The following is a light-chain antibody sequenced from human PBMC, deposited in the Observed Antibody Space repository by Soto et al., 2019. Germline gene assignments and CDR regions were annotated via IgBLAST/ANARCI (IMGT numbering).Light chain of an antibody. CDR3: TSYTGSSTPL. CDR2: DVT. CDR1: SSDVGGYNY. Sequence: QSVLTQPASVSGSPGQSITISCTGTSSDVGGYNYVSWYQHHPGKAPKLMIYDVTNRPSGVSNRFSGSKSGNTASLTISGLQPEDEADYYCTSYTGSSTPLLGTGTKLTVL. J-gene: IGLJ1*01. V-gene: IGLV2-14*03.